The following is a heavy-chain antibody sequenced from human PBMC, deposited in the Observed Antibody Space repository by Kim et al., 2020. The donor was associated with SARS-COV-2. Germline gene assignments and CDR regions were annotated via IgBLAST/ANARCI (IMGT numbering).Heavy chain of an antibody. Sequence: GGSLRLSCAASGFTFSSYGMHWVRQAPGKGLEWVAVIWYDGSNKYYADSVKGRFTISRDNSKNTLYLQMNSLRAEDTAVYYCAKDQGGSSWYDWYFDLWGRGTLVTVSS. CDR2: IWYDGSNK. J-gene: IGHJ2*01. CDR3: AKDQGGSSWYDWYFDL. D-gene: IGHD6-13*01. CDR1: GFTFSSYG. V-gene: IGHV3-33*06.